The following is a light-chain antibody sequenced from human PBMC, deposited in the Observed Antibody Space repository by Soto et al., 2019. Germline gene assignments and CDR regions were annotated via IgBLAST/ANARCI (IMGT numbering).Light chain of an antibody. CDR3: QQYGSSPT. Sequence: EIVMTQSPATLSVSPGERATLSCRASQSVSSNLAWYQQKPGQAPRRLIYGASTRATGIPDRLSGSGSGTDFTLTIRRLEPEDFAVYYCQQYGSSPTFGQGTKVDIK. J-gene: IGKJ1*01. V-gene: IGKV3-20*01. CDR1: QSVSSN. CDR2: GAS.